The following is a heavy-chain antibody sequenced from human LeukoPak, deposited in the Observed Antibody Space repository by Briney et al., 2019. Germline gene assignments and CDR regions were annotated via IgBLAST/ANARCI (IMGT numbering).Heavy chain of an antibody. V-gene: IGHV3-21*01. CDR1: GFTFSSYS. CDR2: ISGSSSYI. Sequence: GGSLRLSCAASGFTFSSYSMNWVRQAPGKGLEWVSSISGSSSYIYYADSVKGRFTISRDNARNSLFLQMISLRAEETAVYYCARAQRRWFDPWGQGTLVTVSS. J-gene: IGHJ5*02. CDR3: ARAQRRWFDP.